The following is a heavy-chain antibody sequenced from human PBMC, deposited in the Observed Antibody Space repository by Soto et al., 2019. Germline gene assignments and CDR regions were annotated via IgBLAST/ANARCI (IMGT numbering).Heavy chain of an antibody. Sequence: QAPGQGRGWMGWINPNSGGTNYAQRFQGWVTMTRDTSISTAYMELSRLRSDDTAVYYCARALYYYDSSGYDYWGQGTLVTVSS. CDR2: INPNSGGT. D-gene: IGHD3-22*01. V-gene: IGHV1-2*04. CDR3: ARALYYYDSSGYDY. J-gene: IGHJ4*02.